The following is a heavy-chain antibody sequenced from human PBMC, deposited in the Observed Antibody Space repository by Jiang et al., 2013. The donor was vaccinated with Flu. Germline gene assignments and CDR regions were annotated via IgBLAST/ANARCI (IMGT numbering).Heavy chain of an antibody. Sequence: PGASVKVSCKASGYTFTGLYMHWVRQAPGQGPEWMGWINPNSGDTNYAQKFQGRVTMTRDTSINTAYMVLSRLRFDDTAVYYCARDSAAAIDYWGQGTLVTVSS. D-gene: IGHD6-13*01. CDR1: GYTFTGLY. J-gene: IGHJ4*02. CDR2: INPNSGDT. V-gene: IGHV1-2*02. CDR3: ARDSAAAIDY.